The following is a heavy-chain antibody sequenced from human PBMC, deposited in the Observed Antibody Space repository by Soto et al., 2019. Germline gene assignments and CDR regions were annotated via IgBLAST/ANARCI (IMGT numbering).Heavy chain of an antibody. Sequence: LRLSCAASGFTFSSYSMNWVRQAPGKGLEWVSSISSSSSYIYYADSVKGRFTISRDNAKNSLYLQMNSLRAEDTAVYYCARAGYYDSSGYFFSYDFDYWGQGTLVTVS. CDR1: GFTFSSYS. CDR3: ARAGYYDSSGYFFSYDFDY. D-gene: IGHD3-22*01. V-gene: IGHV3-21*01. J-gene: IGHJ4*02. CDR2: ISSSSSYI.